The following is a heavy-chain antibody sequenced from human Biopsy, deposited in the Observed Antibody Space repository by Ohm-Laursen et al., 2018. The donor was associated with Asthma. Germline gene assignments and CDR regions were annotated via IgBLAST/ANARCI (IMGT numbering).Heavy chain of an antibody. Sequence: ASVKVSCKASGYTFINYAIHWVHQAPGHSLEWMGWINAANGNTKYSQEFQGRLTISRDTSASTAYMDLSSLRSEGTAVYYCARTYFDFLTGQVHDAFAMWGQGTMVTVSS. D-gene: IGHD3-9*01. CDR3: ARTYFDFLTGQVHDAFAM. CDR1: GYTFINYA. J-gene: IGHJ3*02. V-gene: IGHV1-3*01. CDR2: INAANGNT.